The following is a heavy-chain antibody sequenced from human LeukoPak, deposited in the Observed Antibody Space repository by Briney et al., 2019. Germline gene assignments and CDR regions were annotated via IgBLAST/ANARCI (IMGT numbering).Heavy chain of an antibody. V-gene: IGHV3-30*02. CDR1: GFTFSSYG. J-gene: IGHJ4*02. CDR2: IRYDGSNK. CDR3: AKDALGYRSSTSCSPIDY. D-gene: IGHD2-2*01. Sequence: GGSLRLSCAASGFTFSSYGMHWVRQAPGKGLEWEAFIRYDGSNKYYADSVKGRFTISRDNSKNTLYLQMNSLRAEDTAAYYCAKDALGYRSSTSCSPIDYWGQRTLVTVSS.